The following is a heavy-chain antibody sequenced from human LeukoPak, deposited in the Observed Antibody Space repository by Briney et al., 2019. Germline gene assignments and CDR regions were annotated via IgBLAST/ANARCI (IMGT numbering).Heavy chain of an antibody. CDR3: ARGITMVRGVLSGWFDP. J-gene: IGHJ5*02. V-gene: IGHV4-30-2*01. CDR1: GGSFSGYS. Sequence: PSETLSLTCAVYGGSFSGYSWSWIRQPPGKGLEWIGYIYHSGSTYYNPSLKSRVTISVDRSKNQFSLKLSSVTAADTAVYYCARGITMVRGVLSGWFDPWGQGTLVTVSS. CDR2: IYHSGST. D-gene: IGHD3-10*01.